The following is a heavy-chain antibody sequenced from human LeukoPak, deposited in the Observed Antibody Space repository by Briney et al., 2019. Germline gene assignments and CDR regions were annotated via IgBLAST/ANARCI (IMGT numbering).Heavy chain of an antibody. CDR2: IKQDGSKK. CDR3: ARVSSLAVAGFFDY. V-gene: IGHV3-7*01. D-gene: IGHD6-19*01. Sequence: GGSLRLSCAASGFTFSSYWMNWVRQAPGKGLEWVANIKQDGSKKDYVDSVKGRFTISRDNAKNSPYLQMNSLRAEDTAVYYCARVSSLAVAGFFDYWGQGILVTVSS. CDR1: GFTFSSYW. J-gene: IGHJ4*02.